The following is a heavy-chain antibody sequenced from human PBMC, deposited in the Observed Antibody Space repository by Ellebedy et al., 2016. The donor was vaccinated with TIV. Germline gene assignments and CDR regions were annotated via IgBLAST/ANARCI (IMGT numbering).Heavy chain of an antibody. D-gene: IGHD5-12*01. Sequence: AASVKVSCKASGFTFTHYGFNWVRQARGQGLEWMGWISGYNGNTNYAQKLQGRLTMTTDTSTGTAYMELRSLRSDDTAVYYCARYRLGEGSGYEFFDYWGQGTLVTVSS. CDR3: ARYRLGEGSGYEFFDY. CDR2: ISGYNGNT. J-gene: IGHJ4*02. CDR1: GFTFTHYG. V-gene: IGHV1-18*04.